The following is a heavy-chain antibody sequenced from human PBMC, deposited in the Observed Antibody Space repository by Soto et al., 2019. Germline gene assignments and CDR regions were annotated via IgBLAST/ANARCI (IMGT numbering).Heavy chain of an antibody. D-gene: IGHD5-18*01. V-gene: IGHV3-30-3*01. J-gene: IGHJ4*02. CDR3: ARDGDWKGYGPTEIDY. Sequence: QVQLVESGGGVVQPGRSLRLSCAASGFTFSSYAMHWVRQAPGKGLEWVAVISYDGSNKYYADSVKGRFTISRDNSKNTLYLQMNSLRAEDTAVYYCARDGDWKGYGPTEIDYWGQGTLVTVSS. CDR2: ISYDGSNK. CDR1: GFTFSSYA.